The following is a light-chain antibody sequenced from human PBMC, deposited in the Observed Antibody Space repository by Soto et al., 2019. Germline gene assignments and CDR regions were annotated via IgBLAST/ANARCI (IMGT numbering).Light chain of an antibody. CDR1: SSDIGGYHY. CDR3: SSYRNLGTPVV. J-gene: IGLJ2*01. V-gene: IGLV2-14*01. Sequence: QSVLTQPASVSGSTGQSIPISCTGTSSDIGGYHYVSWYQQHPGKAPKLMIYEVSNRPSGISNRFSGSKSGNTASLTISGLQAEDEADYYCSSYRNLGTPVVFGGGTPLTVL. CDR2: EVS.